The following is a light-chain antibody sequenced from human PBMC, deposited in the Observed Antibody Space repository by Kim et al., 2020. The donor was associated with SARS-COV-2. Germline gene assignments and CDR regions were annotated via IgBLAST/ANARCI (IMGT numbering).Light chain of an antibody. CDR1: QSVTSSY. CDR2: GAS. V-gene: IGKV3-20*01. Sequence: PGERATLSCRASQSVTSSYLAWHQQKPGQAPRLLIYGASSRATGIPDRFSGSGSGTDFTLTISRLEPEAFAVYYCQQYGRSPWTFGQGTKV. CDR3: QQYGRSPWT. J-gene: IGKJ1*01.